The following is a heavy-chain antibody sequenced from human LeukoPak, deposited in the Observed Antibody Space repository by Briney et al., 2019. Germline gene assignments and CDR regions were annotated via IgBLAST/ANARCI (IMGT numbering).Heavy chain of an antibody. V-gene: IGHV3-23*01. CDR3: ARDDRDISSYRFDY. CDR1: GFTFSRYA. CDR2: LGVSVSGSGGST. Sequence: GGSLRLSCAASGFTFSRYAMSWVRQAPGKGLEWVSALGVSVSGSGGSTYYADSVKGRFTISRDNAKNSLHLQMNSLRAEDTAVYYCARDDRDISSYRFDYWGHGILVTVSS. J-gene: IGHJ4*01. D-gene: IGHD6-6*01.